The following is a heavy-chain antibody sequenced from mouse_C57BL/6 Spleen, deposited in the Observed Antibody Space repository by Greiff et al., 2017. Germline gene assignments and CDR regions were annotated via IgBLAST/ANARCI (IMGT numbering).Heavy chain of an antibody. CDR3: VRPGYDSNLYWYFDV. Sequence: EVHLVASGGGLVQPKGSLKLSCAASGFSFNTYAMNWVRQAPGTGLEWVARIRSKSNNYATYYADSVKARFTISRDDSESMLYLQMNHLKTEDTAMYYCVRPGYDSNLYWYFDVWGTGTTVTVSS. V-gene: IGHV10-1*01. CDR1: GFSFNTYA. D-gene: IGHD2-5*01. CDR2: IRSKSNNYAT. J-gene: IGHJ1*03.